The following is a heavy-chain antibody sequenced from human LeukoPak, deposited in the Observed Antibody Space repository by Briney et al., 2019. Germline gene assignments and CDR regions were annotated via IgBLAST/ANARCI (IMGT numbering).Heavy chain of an antibody. CDR3: ARDRRGYDILTGYYGAEYFQH. D-gene: IGHD3-9*01. V-gene: IGHV1-69*04. J-gene: IGHJ1*01. Sequence: SVKVSCKASGGTFSSYTISWVRQAPGQGLERMGRIIPILGIANYAQKFQGRVTITADKSTSTAYMELSSLRSEDTAVNYCARDRRGYDILTGYYGAEYFQHWGQGTLVTVSS. CDR2: IIPILGIA. CDR1: GGTFSSYT.